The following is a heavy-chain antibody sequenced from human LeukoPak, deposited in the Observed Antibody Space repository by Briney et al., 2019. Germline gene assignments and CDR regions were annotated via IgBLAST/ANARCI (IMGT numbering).Heavy chain of an antibody. CDR1: GFTFSSYG. D-gene: IGHD2-15*01. J-gene: IGHJ4*02. CDR2: ISYDGSNK. CDR3: VRKTDVVVVAATYFDY. V-gene: IGHV3-30*18. Sequence: PGRSLRLSCAASGFTFSSYGMHWVRQAPGKGLEWVAVISYDGSNKYYADSVKGRFTISRDNSKNTLYLQMNSLRAEDTAVYYCVRKTDVVVVAATYFDYWGQGTLVTVSS.